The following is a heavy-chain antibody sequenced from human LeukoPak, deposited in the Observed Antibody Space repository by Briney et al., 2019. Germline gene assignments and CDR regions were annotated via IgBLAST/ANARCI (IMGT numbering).Heavy chain of an antibody. J-gene: IGHJ6*02. CDR3: AREDTTEATEYYYYYGMDV. D-gene: IGHD4-17*01. V-gene: IGHV3-7*01. CDR2: IKQDGSEK. Sequence: GGSLRLSCAASGFTFSSYWMSWVRQAPGKGLEWVANIKQDGSEKYYVDSVKGRFTISRDNAKNSLYLQMNSLRAEDTAVYYCAREDTTEATEYYYYYGMDVWGHGTTVTVSS. CDR1: GFTFSSYW.